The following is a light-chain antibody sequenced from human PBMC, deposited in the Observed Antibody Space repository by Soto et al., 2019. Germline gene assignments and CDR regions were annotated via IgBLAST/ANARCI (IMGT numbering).Light chain of an antibody. CDR3: SSFTSNRIYV. Sequence: QSALTQPSSVSGSPGQSITISCTGNHNDIGTYDYVSWYQQHPGRAPRLLIHGVTTRPSGISGRFSASKSGLTASLTIPGLQPEDEADYYCSSFTSNRIYVFGPGTRSPS. CDR1: HNDIGTYDY. V-gene: IGLV2-14*03. J-gene: IGLJ1*01. CDR2: GVT.